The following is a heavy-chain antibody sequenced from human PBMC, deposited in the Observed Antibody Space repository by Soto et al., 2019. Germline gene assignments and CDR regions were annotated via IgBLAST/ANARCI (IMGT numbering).Heavy chain of an antibody. CDR3: ARVRIAVAGPTPYYYYGMDV. J-gene: IGHJ6*02. V-gene: IGHV1-18*04. Sequence: ASVKVSCKASGYTFTSYGISWVRQAPGQGLEWMGWISAYNGNTNYAQKLQGRVTMTTDTSTSTAYMGLRSLRSDDTAVYYCARVRIAVAGPTPYYYYGMDVWGQGTTVTVSS. CDR1: GYTFTSYG. CDR2: ISAYNGNT. D-gene: IGHD6-19*01.